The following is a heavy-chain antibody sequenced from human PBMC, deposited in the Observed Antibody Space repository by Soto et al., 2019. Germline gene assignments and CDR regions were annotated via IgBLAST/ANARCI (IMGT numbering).Heavy chain of an antibody. J-gene: IGHJ4*02. Sequence: QVQLQESGPGLVKPSETLSLICTVSGGSVNNYYWGWVRQPAGKGLEWIGRIFADGSTTYNPSLMGRVTLSVDTSRNQLSRELTSMTAADTAVYYCVRDHAQVVVGTGFDCWGQGAPVTVSS. CDR2: IFADGST. V-gene: IGHV4-4*07. CDR1: GGSVNNYY. D-gene: IGHD2-15*01. CDR3: VRDHAQVVVGTGFDC.